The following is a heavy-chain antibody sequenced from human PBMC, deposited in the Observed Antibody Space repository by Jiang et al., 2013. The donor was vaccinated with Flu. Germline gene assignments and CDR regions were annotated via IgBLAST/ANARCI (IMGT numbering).Heavy chain of an antibody. CDR2: IYTSGST. CDR1: GGSISSGSYY. Sequence: GPGLVKPSQTLSLTCTVSGGSISSGSYYWSWIRQPAGKGLEWIGRIYTSGSTNYNPSLKSRVTISVDTSKNQFSLKLSSVTAADTAVYYCATATSYYYYGMDVWGRRDHGHRLL. V-gene: IGHV4-61*02. J-gene: IGHJ6*02. CDR3: ATATSYYYYGMDV.